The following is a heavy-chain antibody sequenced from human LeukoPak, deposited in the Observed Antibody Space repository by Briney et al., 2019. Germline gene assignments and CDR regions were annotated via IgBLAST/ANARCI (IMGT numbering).Heavy chain of an antibody. J-gene: IGHJ4*02. Sequence: ASVKVSCKASGGTFSSYAISWVRQAPGQGLEWMGWMNPNSGNTGYAQKFQGRVTMTRNTSISTAYMELSSLRSEDTAVYYCARGAKRAVAGPTFDYWGQGTLVTVSS. D-gene: IGHD6-19*01. V-gene: IGHV1-8*02. CDR1: GGTFSSYA. CDR3: ARGAKRAVAGPTFDY. CDR2: MNPNSGNT.